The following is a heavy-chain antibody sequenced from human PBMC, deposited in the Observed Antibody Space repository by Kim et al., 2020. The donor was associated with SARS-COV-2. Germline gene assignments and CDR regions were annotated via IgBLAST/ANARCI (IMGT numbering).Heavy chain of an antibody. J-gene: IGHJ4*02. Sequence: SETLSLTCAVYGGSFSGYYLSWIRQPPGKGLEWIGEINHSGITNYNPSLKSRVTISVDTSKNQFSLKLSSGTAADTAVYYCARGNYYDSSGFVDYWGQRTLVTVSS. CDR2: INHSGIT. CDR1: GGSFSGYY. CDR3: ARGNYYDSSGFVDY. V-gene: IGHV4-34*01. D-gene: IGHD3-22*01.